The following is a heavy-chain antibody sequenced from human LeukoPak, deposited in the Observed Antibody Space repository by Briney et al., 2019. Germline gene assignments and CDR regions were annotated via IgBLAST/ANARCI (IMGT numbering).Heavy chain of an antibody. V-gene: IGHV1-69*05. J-gene: IGHJ4*02. Sequence: SVKVSCKASGGTFSSYAISWVRQAPGHGLEWMGRIIPIFGTANYAQKFQGRVTITTDESTSTAYMELSSLRSEDTAVYYCARDYSSGHRGVDYWGQGTLVTVSS. CDR3: ARDYSSGHRGVDY. D-gene: IGHD6-19*01. CDR1: GGTFSSYA. CDR2: IIPIFGTA.